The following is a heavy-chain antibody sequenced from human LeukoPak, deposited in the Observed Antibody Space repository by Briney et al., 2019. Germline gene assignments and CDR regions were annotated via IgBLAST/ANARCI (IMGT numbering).Heavy chain of an antibody. CDR3: ARDASMVRGVTYNYYYGMDV. D-gene: IGHD3-10*01. V-gene: IGHV1-18*01. CDR1: GYTFTSYG. Sequence: ASVKVSCKASGYTFTSYGISWVRQAPGQGLEWMGWISAYNGNTNYAQKLQGRVTMTTDTSTSTAYMELRSLRSDDTAVYYCARDASMVRGVTYNYYYGMDVWGQGTTVTVSS. J-gene: IGHJ6*02. CDR2: ISAYNGNT.